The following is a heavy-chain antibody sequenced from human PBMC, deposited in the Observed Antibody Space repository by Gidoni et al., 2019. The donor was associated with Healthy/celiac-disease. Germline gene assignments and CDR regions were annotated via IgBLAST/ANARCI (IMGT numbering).Heavy chain of an antibody. CDR3: ARGLTYYYDSSGGGDWFDP. CDR1: GYSISRGYY. CDR2: IYHSGST. J-gene: IGHJ5*02. D-gene: IGHD3-22*01. V-gene: IGHV4-38-2*02. Sequence: QVQLQESGPGLVKPSETLSLTCTVSGYSISRGYYWGWIRQPPGKGLAWIGSIYHSGSTYYNPSLKSRVTISVDTSKNQFALKLSSVTAADTAVYYCARGLTYYYDSSGGGDWFDPWGQGTLVTVSS.